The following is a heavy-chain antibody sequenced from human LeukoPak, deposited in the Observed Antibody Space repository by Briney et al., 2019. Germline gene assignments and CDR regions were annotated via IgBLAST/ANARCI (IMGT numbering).Heavy chain of an antibody. CDR2: ISSSSSYI. CDR1: GSTFSSYS. V-gene: IGHV3-21*06. D-gene: IGHD2-2*01. CDR3: ARAGTCSSTSCDGGIEY. Sequence: NPGGSLRLSCAASGSTFSSYSMNWVRQAPGKGLEWVSSISSSSSYIYYADPVKGRFTVSRDNSKNLLYLQMDSLRVEDTAVYYCARAGTCSSTSCDGGIEYWGQGTLVTVSS. J-gene: IGHJ4*02.